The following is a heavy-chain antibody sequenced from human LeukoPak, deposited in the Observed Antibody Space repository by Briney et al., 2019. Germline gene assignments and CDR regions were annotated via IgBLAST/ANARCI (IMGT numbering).Heavy chain of an antibody. CDR1: GGSISSGGYY. CDR3: ASYDVGVGIDY. D-gene: IGHD3-16*01. J-gene: IGHJ4*02. CDR2: VYYSGST. V-gene: IGHV4-31*03. Sequence: SETLSLTCTVSGGSISSGGYYWSWIRQHPGKGLEWIGYVYYSGSTYYNPSLKSRVTISVDSSKNQFSLKLSSVTAADTAVYYCASYDVGVGIDYWGQGTLVTVSS.